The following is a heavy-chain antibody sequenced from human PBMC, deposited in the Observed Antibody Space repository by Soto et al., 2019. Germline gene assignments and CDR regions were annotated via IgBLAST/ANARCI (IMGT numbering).Heavy chain of an antibody. Sequence: QVQLVQSGAEVKKPGASVKVSCKDSGYTFTSNGISWVRQDPGQGREWMGWISSYNADTNYTQKLQGRVTMTTDTTTSTAYMELRSLRSDDTAVFYCAREMAHIAEVERRLEYWGQGTLVTVSS. CDR1: GYTFTSNG. CDR2: ISSYNADT. CDR3: AREMAHIAEVERRLEY. D-gene: IGHD6-13*01. V-gene: IGHV1-18*01. J-gene: IGHJ4*02.